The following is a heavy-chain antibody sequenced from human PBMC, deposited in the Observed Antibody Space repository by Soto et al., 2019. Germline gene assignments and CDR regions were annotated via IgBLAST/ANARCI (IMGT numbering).Heavy chain of an antibody. D-gene: IGHD1-1*01. CDR3: AKVFGTRQFSYYYYYGMDV. CDR1: GFTFSSYA. CDR2: ISGSGGST. J-gene: IGHJ6*02. Sequence: VQLLESGGGLVQPGGSLRLSCAASGFTFSSYAMSWVRQAPGKGLEWVSAISGSGGSTYYADSVKGRFTISRDNSKNTLYLQMNSLRAEDTAVYYCAKVFGTRQFSYYYYYGMDVWGQGTTVTVSS. V-gene: IGHV3-23*01.